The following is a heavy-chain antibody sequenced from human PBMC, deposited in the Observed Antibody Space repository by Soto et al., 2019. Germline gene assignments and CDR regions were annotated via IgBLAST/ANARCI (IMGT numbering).Heavy chain of an antibody. V-gene: IGHV3-30*04. D-gene: IGHD3-3*01. CDR3: ARVGEAWSDDFRSGYYQQFDY. Sequence: QVQLVESGGGVVQPGRSLRLSCAASGFTFSTYTMHWVRQAPGKGLQWVAFISHDGSNKYYADSLKGRFIISRDNSRNPLYLQMNSLRAEDTALYYCARVGEAWSDDFRSGYYQQFDYWGQGTLVTVSS. CDR2: ISHDGSNK. J-gene: IGHJ4*02. CDR1: GFTFSTYT.